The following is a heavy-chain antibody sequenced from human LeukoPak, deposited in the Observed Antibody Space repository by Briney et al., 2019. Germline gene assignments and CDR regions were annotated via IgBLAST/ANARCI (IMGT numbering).Heavy chain of an antibody. Sequence: SETLSLTCTVSGVSISSYYWGWIRQPPGKGLEWIGSIYYSGSTYYNPSLKSRVTISVDTSKNQFSLKLSSVTAADTAVYYCARYSSSSLIDYWGQGTLVTVSS. CDR1: GVSISSYY. J-gene: IGHJ4*02. CDR3: ARYSSSSLIDY. D-gene: IGHD6-6*01. CDR2: IYYSGST. V-gene: IGHV4-39*01.